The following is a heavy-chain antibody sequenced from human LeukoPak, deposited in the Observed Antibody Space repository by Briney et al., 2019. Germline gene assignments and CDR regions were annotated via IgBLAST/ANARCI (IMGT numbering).Heavy chain of an antibody. Sequence: GGSLRPPCAASGFTFRSYWMSWVRQAPGKGLEWVANIKQDGSEKYYVDSVKGRFTISRDNAKNSLYLQMNSLRAEDTAVYYCAREGSGSYYGWYFDLWGRGTLVTVSS. D-gene: IGHD1-26*01. V-gene: IGHV3-7*01. CDR3: AREGSGSYYGWYFDL. CDR2: IKQDGSEK. CDR1: GFTFRSYW. J-gene: IGHJ2*01.